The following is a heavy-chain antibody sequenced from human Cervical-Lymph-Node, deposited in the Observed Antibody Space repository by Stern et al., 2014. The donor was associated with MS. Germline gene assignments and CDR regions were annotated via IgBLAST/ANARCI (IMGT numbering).Heavy chain of an antibody. J-gene: IGHJ4*02. Sequence: VQLVESGPELKQPGESLQISFQASGYKFLNYWVAWVRQVPGKRLEWMGIIFPDDSDTVYSPSSEGQVTFSVDKSITTVYLRWKSLKASDTAVYYCARQFGATSSRLEIWGQGTQVTVTS. CDR1: GYKFLNYW. CDR3: ARQFGATSSRLEI. V-gene: IGHV5-51*01. CDR2: IFPDDSDT. D-gene: IGHD3-16*01.